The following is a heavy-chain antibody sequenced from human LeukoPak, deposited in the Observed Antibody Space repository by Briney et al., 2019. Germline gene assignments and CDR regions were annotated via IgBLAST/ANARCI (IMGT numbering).Heavy chain of an antibody. D-gene: IGHD3-22*01. CDR1: GFTFSSYW. Sequence: GGSLRLSCAASGFTFSSYWMTWVRQAPGKGLEWVANIKQDGSEKYYVDSVKGRFAISRDNAKNSLYLQMNSLRGEDTALYYCARGWLSSGYYPGGNYWGQGVLVTVSS. V-gene: IGHV3-7*04. CDR2: IKQDGSEK. J-gene: IGHJ4*02. CDR3: ARGWLSSGYYPGGNY.